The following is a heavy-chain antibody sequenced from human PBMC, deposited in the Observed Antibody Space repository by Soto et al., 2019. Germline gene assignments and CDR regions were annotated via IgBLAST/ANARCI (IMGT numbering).Heavy chain of an antibody. J-gene: IGHJ4*02. D-gene: IGHD2-2*01. Sequence: PSETLSLTCAVSGGSLSSGGFSWSWIRQPPGKGLEWIGYMYHSGSTYYNPSLKSRVTISIDRSKNQFSLKLSSVTAEDTAVYYCARVPDYWGQGILVTAPQ. CDR3: ARVPDY. CDR2: MYHSGST. V-gene: IGHV4-30-2*01. CDR1: GGSLSSGGFS.